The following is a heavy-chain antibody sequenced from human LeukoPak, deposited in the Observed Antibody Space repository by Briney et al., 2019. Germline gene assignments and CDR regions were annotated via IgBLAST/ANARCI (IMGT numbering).Heavy chain of an antibody. CDR3: ATQGPKPNNRFDP. CDR2: LYSNGKT. Sequence: PGGSLRLSCAASGFTVSSNYMSWVRQAPGKGLEWVAVLYSNGKTYYGDSVKGRFTISRDNSKNTLDLQMNSLRAEDTAVYYCATQGPKPNNRFDPWGQGTLVTVSS. J-gene: IGHJ5*02. V-gene: IGHV3-53*01. D-gene: IGHD1/OR15-1a*01. CDR1: GFTVSSNY.